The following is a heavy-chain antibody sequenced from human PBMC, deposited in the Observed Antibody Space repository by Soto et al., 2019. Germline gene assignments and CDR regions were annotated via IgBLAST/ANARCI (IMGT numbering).Heavy chain of an antibody. V-gene: IGHV1-18*01. CDR2: ISAYNGNT. CDR1: GYTFTSYG. CDR3: ARESGFDFDWLLNPDY. D-gene: IGHD3-9*01. J-gene: IGHJ4*02. Sequence: AGVKVSCRPSGYTFTSYGFSWVRQAPAQGLEWMGWISAYNGNTNYAQKLQGRVTMTTDTSTSTAYMELRSLRSDDTAVYYCARESGFDFDWLLNPDYWGQGTLVTVSS.